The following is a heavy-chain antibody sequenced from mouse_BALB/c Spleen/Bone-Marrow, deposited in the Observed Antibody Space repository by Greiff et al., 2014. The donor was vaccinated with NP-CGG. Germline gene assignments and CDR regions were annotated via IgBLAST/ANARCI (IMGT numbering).Heavy chain of an antibody. V-gene: IGHV1-69*02. CDR1: GYTFINYW. D-gene: IGHD1-3*01. Sequence: VQLQQSGAELVRPGASVKVSCKASGYTFINYWINWVRQRPGQGLEWIGNIYPSDSYTNYNQKFKDKATLTVDKSSSTAYMQLSSPTSEDSSVYYWTRMYYNYYSMDYWGQGTSVTVPP. CDR3: TRMYYNYYSMDY. J-gene: IGHJ4*01. CDR2: IYPSDSYT.